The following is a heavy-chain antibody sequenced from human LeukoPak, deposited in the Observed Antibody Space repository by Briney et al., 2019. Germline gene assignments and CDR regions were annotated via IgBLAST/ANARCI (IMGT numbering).Heavy chain of an antibody. CDR3: AGVGHLYDTVD. Sequence: SETLSLTCAVYGGSFNDYFWSWIRQPPGKGLEWIGEINHRGRTNYNPSLRSRVTISVDTSKQQFSLNLDSVTAADTAVYYCAGVGHLYDTVDWGQGALVTVSS. J-gene: IGHJ4*02. CDR1: GGSFNDYF. V-gene: IGHV4-34*01. D-gene: IGHD3-9*01. CDR2: INHRGRT.